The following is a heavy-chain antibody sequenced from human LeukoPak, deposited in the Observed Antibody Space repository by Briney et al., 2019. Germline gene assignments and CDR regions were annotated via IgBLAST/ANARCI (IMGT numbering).Heavy chain of an antibody. CDR2: IYPGDSDT. J-gene: IGHJ6*02. D-gene: IGHD2-15*01. Sequence: GESLKISCKGSGYSFTSYWIGWVRRMPGKGLEWMGIIYPGDSDTRYSPSFQGQVTISADKSISTAYLQWSSLKASDTAMYYCARLPLYCSGGSCYSTNYYYGMDVWGQGTTVTVSS. CDR3: ARLPLYCSGGSCYSTNYYYGMDV. CDR1: GYSFTSYW. V-gene: IGHV5-51*01.